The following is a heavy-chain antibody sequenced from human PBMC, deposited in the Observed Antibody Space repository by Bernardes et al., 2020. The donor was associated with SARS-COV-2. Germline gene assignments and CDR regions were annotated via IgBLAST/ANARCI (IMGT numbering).Heavy chain of an antibody. CDR1: GYSFTTYW. J-gene: IGHJ4*02. D-gene: IGHD6-13*01. CDR2: IYPGDSET. V-gene: IGHV5-51*01. Sequence: GESLKISCKGSGYSFTTYWIGWVRQMPGKGLEWMVIIYPGDSETRYSPSFQGQVSISADKSISTAYLQWSSLRASDTAMYFCARRFSGSSGDYWGQGTLVTVSS. CDR3: ARRFSGSSGDY.